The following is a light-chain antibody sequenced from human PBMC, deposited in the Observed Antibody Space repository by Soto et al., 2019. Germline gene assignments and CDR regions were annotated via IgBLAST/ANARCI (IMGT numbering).Light chain of an antibody. CDR2: GNR. Sequence: QSVLTQPPSVSGAPGQRVTISCTGSSSNIGANYDVHWYQQLPGTAPRVLIYGNRNRPSGVPDRISGSKSGTSASLAITGLQDEDEAAYYCQSYYSSMIGDVFGTGTKLTVL. CDR3: QSYYSSMIGDV. CDR1: SSNIGANYD. V-gene: IGLV1-40*01. J-gene: IGLJ1*01.